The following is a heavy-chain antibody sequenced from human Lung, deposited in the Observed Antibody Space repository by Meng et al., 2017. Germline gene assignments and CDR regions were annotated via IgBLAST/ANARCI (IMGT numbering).Heavy chain of an antibody. Sequence: EQLQQVGAGLLTPSGNPSPTCAASGGAISGSSWSGIRHSPAKGMELIWKINHEGSTNSNPSLESRVTLSVDTPKNQFSLRLTSRTVADTAVYYCARERHSTIIRGVIDFWGQGALVTVSS. CDR1: GGAISGSS. J-gene: IGHJ4*02. CDR2: INHEGST. CDR3: ARERHSTIIRGVIDF. V-gene: IGHV4-34*01. D-gene: IGHD3-10*01.